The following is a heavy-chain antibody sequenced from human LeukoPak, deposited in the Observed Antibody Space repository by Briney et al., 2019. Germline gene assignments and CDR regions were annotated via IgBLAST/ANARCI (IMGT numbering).Heavy chain of an antibody. D-gene: IGHD2-2*01. J-gene: IGHJ6*03. CDR3: ARERIVVVPAATDYYYYYMDV. CDR1: GGSISSYY. V-gene: IGHV4-4*08. CDR2: IYTSGST. Sequence: SETLSLTCTVSGGSISSYYWSWIRQPPGKGLEWIGRIYTSGSTNYNPSLKSRVTISVDTSKNQFSLKLSSVTAADTAVYYCARERIVVVPAATDYYYYYMDVWGKGTTVTVSS.